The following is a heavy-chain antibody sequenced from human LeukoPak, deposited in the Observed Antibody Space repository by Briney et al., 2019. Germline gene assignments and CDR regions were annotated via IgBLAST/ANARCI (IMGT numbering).Heavy chain of an antibody. CDR1: GYTLTSYY. J-gene: IGHJ6*02. CDR3: ASVYKHGMDV. CDR2: INPSGGST. V-gene: IGHV1-46*01. D-gene: IGHD5-24*01. Sequence: SVKVSCKVSGYTLTSYYLHWVRQSPRHGLEWMAIINPSGGSTSHAQKFQGRVTMTRDTSASTVYMELSSLRSEDTAVYYCASVYKHGMDVWGQGTTVTVSS.